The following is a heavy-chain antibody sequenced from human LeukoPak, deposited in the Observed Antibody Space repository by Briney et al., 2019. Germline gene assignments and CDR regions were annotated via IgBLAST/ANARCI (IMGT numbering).Heavy chain of an antibody. CDR3: AKGQGYYDSSGYYSS. CDR2: ISGSGGST. Sequence: GGSLRLSCAASGFTFSSYAMSWVRQAPGKGLEWVSAISGSGGSTYYADSVKGRFTISRDNSKNTLYLQMNSLRAEDTAVYYCAKGQGYYDSSGYYSSWGQGTLVTVSS. V-gene: IGHV3-23*01. J-gene: IGHJ5*02. CDR1: GFTFSSYA. D-gene: IGHD3-22*01.